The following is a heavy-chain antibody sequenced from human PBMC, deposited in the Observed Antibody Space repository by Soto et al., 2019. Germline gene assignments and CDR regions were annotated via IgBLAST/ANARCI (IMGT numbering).Heavy chain of an antibody. Sequence: SVKVSCKASGGTFSSYAISWVRQAPGQGLEWMGGIIPIFGTANYAQKFQGRVTITADESTSTAYMELSSLRSEDTAVYYCASYIVLVPAAVFPYYYYGMDVWGQGTTVTVSS. CDR1: GGTFSSYA. V-gene: IGHV1-69*13. CDR2: IIPIFGTA. D-gene: IGHD2-2*01. J-gene: IGHJ6*02. CDR3: ASYIVLVPAAVFPYYYYGMDV.